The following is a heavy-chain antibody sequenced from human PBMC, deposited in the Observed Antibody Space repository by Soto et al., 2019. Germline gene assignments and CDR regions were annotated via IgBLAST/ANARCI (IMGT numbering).Heavy chain of an antibody. CDR3: ARGSDRGNHDAFDI. Sequence: GGSLRLSCAASGFTFSSYSMNWVRQAPGKGLEWVSSISSSSSYIYYADSVKGRFTISRDNAKNSLYLQMNSLRAEDTAVYYCARGSDRGNHDAFDIWGQGTMVTVSS. CDR1: GFTFSSYS. V-gene: IGHV3-21*01. CDR2: ISSSSSYI. D-gene: IGHD3-16*01. J-gene: IGHJ3*02.